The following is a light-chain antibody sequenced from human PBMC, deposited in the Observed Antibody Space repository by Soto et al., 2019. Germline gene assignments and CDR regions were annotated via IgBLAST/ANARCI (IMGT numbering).Light chain of an antibody. CDR3: QQYDDSPRMYA. J-gene: IGKJ2*01. CDR2: GTS. V-gene: IGKV3-20*01. Sequence: EIVLTQSPGTLSLSPGERATLSCRASQSGDSRYLAWYQQKPGQAPRLLIYGTSNRATGIPDRFSGSASGTDFTLTISRLEPEDFAVYSCQQYDDSPRMYAFGQGTKLEIK. CDR1: QSGDSRY.